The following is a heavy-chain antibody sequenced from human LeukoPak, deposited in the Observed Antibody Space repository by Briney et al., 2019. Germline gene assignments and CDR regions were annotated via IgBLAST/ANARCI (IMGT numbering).Heavy chain of an antibody. D-gene: IGHD1-26*01. Sequence: GGSLRLSCAASGCTFSSYGMSWVRQAPGKGLEWVSAISGSGGSTYYADSVKGRFTISRDNSKNTLYLQMNSLRAEDTAVYYCAKDHSGSYYWFDPWGQGTLVTVSS. CDR3: AKDHSGSYYWFDP. V-gene: IGHV3-23*01. J-gene: IGHJ5*02. CDR2: ISGSGGST. CDR1: GCTFSSYG.